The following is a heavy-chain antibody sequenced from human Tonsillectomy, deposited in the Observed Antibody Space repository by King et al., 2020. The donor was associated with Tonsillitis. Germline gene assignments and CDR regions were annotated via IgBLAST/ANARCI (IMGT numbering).Heavy chain of an antibody. Sequence: LQLQESGSGLVKPSQTLSLTCAVSGGSISSGGYSWSWIRQPPGKGLEWIGYIHHSGSTYYNPSLKSRVTISVDRSKNQFSLKLISVTAADTAVYYCARAGLGVPGIPAAGRWFDPWGQGTLVTVSS. CDR3: ARAGLGVPGIPAAGRWFDP. CDR2: IHHSGST. J-gene: IGHJ5*02. V-gene: IGHV4-30-2*01. CDR1: GGSISSGGYS. D-gene: IGHD6-13*01.